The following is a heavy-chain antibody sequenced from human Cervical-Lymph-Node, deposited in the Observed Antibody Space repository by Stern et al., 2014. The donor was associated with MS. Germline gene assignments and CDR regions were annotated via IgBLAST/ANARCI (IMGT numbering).Heavy chain of an antibody. J-gene: IGHJ4*02. CDR1: GYTLSELA. CDR3: AAIVTAGTLDY. Sequence: VQLLESGAEVKKPGASVKVSCKVSGYTLSELAMHWGRQAPGKGLEWMGGFDPQDGEIIYAQKFQGRVTMTEDTSTDTAYMELSSLRSEDTAVYYCAAIVTAGTLDYCGQGSLVTVSS. CDR2: FDPQDGEI. V-gene: IGHV1-24*01. D-gene: IGHD6-13*01.